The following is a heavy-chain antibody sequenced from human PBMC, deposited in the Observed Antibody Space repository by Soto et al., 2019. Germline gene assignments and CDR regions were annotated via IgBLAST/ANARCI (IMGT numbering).Heavy chain of an antibody. CDR3: AIGPRGYNYGGPVYFQY. D-gene: IGHD5-18*01. CDR2: IRGSGGVT. V-gene: IGHV3-23*01. J-gene: IGHJ1*01. CDR1: GFTFSNFA. Sequence: EVQLLESGGGLVQPGGSLRLSCAASGFTFSNFAISWVRQAPGKGLEWVSGIRGSGGVTYYADSVRGRFTISRDNSKNMLYLQMNSLRAEDTAVYYCAIGPRGYNYGGPVYFQYWGQGTLLTVSS.